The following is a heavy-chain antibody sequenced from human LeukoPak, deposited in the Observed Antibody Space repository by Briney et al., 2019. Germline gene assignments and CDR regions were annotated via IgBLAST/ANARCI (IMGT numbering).Heavy chain of an antibody. Sequence: SETLSLTCAVYGGSFSGYYWSWIRQPPGKGLEWIGEINHSGSTNYNPSLKSRVTISVDTSKNQFSLKLSSVTAADTAVYYCARHVSRRDIVVVPAAPYFDYWGQGTLVTVSS. CDR2: INHSGST. J-gene: IGHJ4*02. CDR1: GGSFSGYY. V-gene: IGHV4-34*01. CDR3: ARHVSRRDIVVVPAAPYFDY. D-gene: IGHD2-2*01.